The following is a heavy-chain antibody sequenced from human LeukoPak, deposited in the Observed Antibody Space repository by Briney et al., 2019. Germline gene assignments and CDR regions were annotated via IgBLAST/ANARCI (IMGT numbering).Heavy chain of an antibody. CDR1: GFTVSSNY. J-gene: IGHJ6*02. V-gene: IGHV3-53*01. CDR2: IYSGGRT. CDR3: ARPTPYYYYGMDV. Sequence: PGGSLRLSCAASGFTVSSNYMSWVRQAPGKGLEWVSVIYSGGRTYYADSVKGRFSISRENSKNTLYLQMNSLRAEDTAVYYCARPTPYYYYGMDVWGQGTTVTVSS.